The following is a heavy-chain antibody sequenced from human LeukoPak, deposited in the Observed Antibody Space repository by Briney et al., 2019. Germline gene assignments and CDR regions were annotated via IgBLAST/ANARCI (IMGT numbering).Heavy chain of an antibody. V-gene: IGHV3-23*01. Sequence: GGSLRLSCAASGFTFSNYAMSWVRQVPGKGLEWVSTISGSGGSTYYADPLKGRFSISRDNSKNTLFLQMKSQRAEDTAVYYCAKERGYTSGLGTLDYWGQGTLVTVST. CDR1: GFTFSNYA. CDR3: AKERGYTSGLGTLDY. CDR2: ISGSGGST. D-gene: IGHD6-19*01. J-gene: IGHJ4*02.